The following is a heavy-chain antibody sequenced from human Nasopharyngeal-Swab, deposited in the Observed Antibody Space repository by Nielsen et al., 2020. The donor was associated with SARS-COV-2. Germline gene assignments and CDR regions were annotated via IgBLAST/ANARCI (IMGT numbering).Heavy chain of an antibody. CDR3: AKGRPPRGWSLEY. V-gene: IGHV3-30*18. Sequence: GESLKISCAASGFTLSSYGMHWVRQAPGKGLEWVAVISYDGSNKYYADSVKGRFTISRDNSKNTLYLQMNSLRAEDTAVYYCAKGRPPRGWSLEYWGQGTLVTVSS. D-gene: IGHD1-1*01. CDR2: ISYDGSNK. J-gene: IGHJ4*02. CDR1: GFTLSSYG.